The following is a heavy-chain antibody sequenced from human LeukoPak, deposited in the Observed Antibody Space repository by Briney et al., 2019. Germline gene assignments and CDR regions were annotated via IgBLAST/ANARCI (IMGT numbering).Heavy chain of an antibody. CDR1: GFSFSTYS. V-gene: IGHV3-48*04. Sequence: GGSLRLSCVVSGFSFSTYSLNWIRQAPGKGLEGVSYISSSGSTIYYADSVKGRFTISRDNAKNSLYLQMNGLRAEDTAVYYCARLGYCTNGVCPAFDYWGQGTLVTVSS. D-gene: IGHD2-8*01. CDR2: ISSSGSTI. CDR3: ARLGYCTNGVCPAFDY. J-gene: IGHJ4*02.